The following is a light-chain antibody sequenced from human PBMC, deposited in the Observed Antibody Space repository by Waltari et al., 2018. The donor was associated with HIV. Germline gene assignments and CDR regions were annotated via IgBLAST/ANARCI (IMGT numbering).Light chain of an antibody. CDR3: QQYNNWPLT. J-gene: IGKJ4*01. CDR2: AAS. Sequence: EIVMTQSPATPSVSPGERVTFSCRASHSVSSKLAWYQQKPGQAPRLLIYAASTRATGIPARFSGGGSGTEFTLTISSLQSEDFAVYFCQQYNNWPLTFGGGTRVEI. V-gene: IGKV3-15*01. CDR1: HSVSSK.